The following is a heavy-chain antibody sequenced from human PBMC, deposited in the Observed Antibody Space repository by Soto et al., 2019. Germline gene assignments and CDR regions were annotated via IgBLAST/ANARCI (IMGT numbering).Heavy chain of an antibody. J-gene: IGHJ5*02. Sequence: QVQLVQSGAEVKKPGASVKVSCKASGYTFTGYFIHWVRDVPGQGLEYLGWINPNTGGTDYAQKFQGRVTMTRDTSISKVFMDLKRLTSAVPAVYYCARVASGAARDWFGPWGQGTLVTVSS. CDR2: INPNTGGT. CDR1: GYTFTGYF. CDR3: ARVASGAARDWFGP. V-gene: IGHV1-2*02. D-gene: IGHD1-26*01.